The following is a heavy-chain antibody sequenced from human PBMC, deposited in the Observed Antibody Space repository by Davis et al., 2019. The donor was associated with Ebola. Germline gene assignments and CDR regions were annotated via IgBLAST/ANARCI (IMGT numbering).Heavy chain of an antibody. D-gene: IGHD4-17*01. Sequence: MPSETLSLTCAVSGGSIRSSNWWSWVRQPPGKGLEWIGEIYHSGITNYNPSLKSRVTISVDTSKNHFSLKLSSVTAADTAVYYCARRDYGDLDYWGQGTLVTVSS. CDR1: GGSIRSSNW. CDR2: IYHSGIT. J-gene: IGHJ4*02. V-gene: IGHV4-4*02. CDR3: ARRDYGDLDY.